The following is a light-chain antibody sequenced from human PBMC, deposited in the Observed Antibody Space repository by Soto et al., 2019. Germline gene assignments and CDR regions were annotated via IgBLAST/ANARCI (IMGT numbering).Light chain of an antibody. CDR3: NSYTSSSPHV. Sequence: QSLLTQPASVSGSPGQSITISCTGASSDIGGFKYVSWFQQHPGKAPKLMIYDVSNRPSGVSNRFSGSKSGNTASLTISGLQAEDEADYYCNSYTSSSPHVFGTGTKVTVL. V-gene: IGLV2-14*01. J-gene: IGLJ1*01. CDR2: DVS. CDR1: SSDIGGFKY.